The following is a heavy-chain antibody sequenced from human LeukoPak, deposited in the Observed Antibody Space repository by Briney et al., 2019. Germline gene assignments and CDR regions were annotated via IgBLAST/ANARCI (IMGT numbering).Heavy chain of an antibody. CDR1: GDSITSDY. CDR2: INYGGNS. D-gene: IGHD3-10*01. Sequence: PSETLSLTCNVSGDSITSDYWSWIRQSPGRGLEWIGYINYGGNSHYNPSLNSRVTISVSRSNKQVSLKMRSMTAADTAVYYCARLDCISNTCYNYWAPGALVTVSS. V-gene: IGHV4-59*08. CDR3: ARLDCISNTCYNY. J-gene: IGHJ4*02.